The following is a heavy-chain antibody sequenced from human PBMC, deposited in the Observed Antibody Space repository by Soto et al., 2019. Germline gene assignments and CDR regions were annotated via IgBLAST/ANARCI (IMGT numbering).Heavy chain of an antibody. J-gene: IGHJ6*02. CDR1: GGSFNDYY. D-gene: IGHD3-3*01. Sequence: QVQLQQWGAGLLKPSETLSLTCAVYGGSFNDYYWSWIRQPPGKGLEWIGEINHSGNTKYNPSLKSRVTISVDTSKNQFSLKLSSVTAADTAVYYCVRGHFGVVIIPYYYYCLDVWGQGTTVTVSS. CDR2: INHSGNT. V-gene: IGHV4-34*01. CDR3: VRGHFGVVIIPYYYYCLDV.